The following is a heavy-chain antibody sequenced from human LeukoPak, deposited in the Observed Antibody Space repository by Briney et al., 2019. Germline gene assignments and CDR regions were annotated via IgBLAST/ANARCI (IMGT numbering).Heavy chain of an antibody. V-gene: IGHV4-59*08. Sequence: SETLSLTCTVSGASISSYYWSWIRQPPGKGLEWIGYIFNSGSTSYNPSLKSRVSISEETSKNHFSLRLSSVSAADTAVYYCARRPAYCSGGICYVRAFDIWGQGTMVTVSS. CDR1: GASISSYY. CDR2: IFNSGST. CDR3: ARRPAYCSGGICYVRAFDI. D-gene: IGHD2-15*01. J-gene: IGHJ3*02.